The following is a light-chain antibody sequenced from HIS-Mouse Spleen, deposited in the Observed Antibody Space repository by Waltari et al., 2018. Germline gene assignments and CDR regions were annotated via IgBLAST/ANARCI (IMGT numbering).Light chain of an antibody. CDR1: SSDVGGSNY. Sequence: QSALTQPASVSGSPGQSITISCTGTSSDVGGSNYVSWYQQHPGQAPKLMLYDVSNRPSGVSNRFSGSKSGNTASLTISGLQAEDEADYYCSSYTSSSFNVVFGGGTKLTVL. CDR2: DVS. J-gene: IGLJ2*01. V-gene: IGLV2-14*03. CDR3: SSYTSSSFNVV.